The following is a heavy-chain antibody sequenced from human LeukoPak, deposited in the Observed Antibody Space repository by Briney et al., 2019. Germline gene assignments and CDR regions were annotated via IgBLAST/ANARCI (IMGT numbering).Heavy chain of an antibody. J-gene: IGHJ5*02. V-gene: IGHV1-2*02. D-gene: IGHD6-19*01. CDR1: GYTFTAYY. CDR3: ARSKKASSGWYGEYNWFDP. Sequence: ASVTVSCKASGYTFTAYYIHWVRQAPGQGLEWMGWINPNSGGTNYAQKFQGRVTMTRDTSISAAYMELSRLRSDDTAVYYCARSKKASSGWYGEYNWFDPWGQGTLVTVSS. CDR2: INPNSGGT.